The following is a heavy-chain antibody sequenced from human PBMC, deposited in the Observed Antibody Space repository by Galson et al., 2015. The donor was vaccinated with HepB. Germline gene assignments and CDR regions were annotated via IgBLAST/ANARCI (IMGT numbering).Heavy chain of an antibody. CDR3: ARDRSKVELIPDY. V-gene: IGHV3-33*01. D-gene: IGHD1-7*01. CDR1: GFTFSDYG. Sequence: SLRLSCAASGFTFSDYGMHWVRQAPGKGLEWVAVIWYDGYNTYYADSVKGRFTISRDSSMHTLFLQMNSLRVEDTGVYYCARDRSKVELIPDYWGQGALVTVSS. J-gene: IGHJ4*02. CDR2: IWYDGYNT.